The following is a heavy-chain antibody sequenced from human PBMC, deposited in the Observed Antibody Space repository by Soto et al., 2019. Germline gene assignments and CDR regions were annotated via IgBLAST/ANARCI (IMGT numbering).Heavy chain of an antibody. CDR2: ISSNGVSM. D-gene: IGHD3-10*01. V-gene: IGHV3-11*01. Sequence: PGGSLRLSCVASGFTFSDYYMTWIRQAPGKGLEWVSYISSNGVSMYYGDSVKGRFTISRDDAENSLHLQMNSLRAEDTAVYYCARLASLGHPYYLGMDVWGQGTTVTVSS. CDR1: GFTFSDYY. CDR3: ARLASLGHPYYLGMDV. J-gene: IGHJ6*02.